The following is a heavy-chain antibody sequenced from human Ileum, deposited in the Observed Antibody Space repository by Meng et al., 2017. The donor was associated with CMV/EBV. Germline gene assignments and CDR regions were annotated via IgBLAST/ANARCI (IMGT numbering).Heavy chain of an antibody. J-gene: IGHJ6*02. CDR3: AKILQARITSYYYGMDV. D-gene: IGHD3-16*01. CDR1: CFTFGNYS. Sequence: GESLKISCAASCFTFGNYSMALGRQAQGEGVEWVSAISTSGSNTYYEDSVRGRFTVSRNNFRAILYLQMSNLRTDDTAFYYCAKILQARITSYYYGMDVLGQGTPVTVSS. V-gene: IGHV3-23*01. CDR2: ISTSGSNT.